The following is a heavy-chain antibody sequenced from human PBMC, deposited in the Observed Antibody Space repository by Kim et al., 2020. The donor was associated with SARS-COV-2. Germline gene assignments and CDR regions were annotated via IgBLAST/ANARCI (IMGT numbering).Heavy chain of an antibody. CDR3: ATRSSRSYGH. CDR1: GFTFSNFA. D-gene: IGHD4-17*01. V-gene: IGHV3-23*01. CDR2: ITGSGDNT. J-gene: IGHJ4*02. Sequence: GGSLRLSCAASGFTFSNFAMGWVRQAPGKGLEWVSTITGSGDNTYYTDSVKGRFAISRDNSKNTLYLQMNSLRAEDTAVYYCATRSSRSYGHWGQGTLVTVSS.